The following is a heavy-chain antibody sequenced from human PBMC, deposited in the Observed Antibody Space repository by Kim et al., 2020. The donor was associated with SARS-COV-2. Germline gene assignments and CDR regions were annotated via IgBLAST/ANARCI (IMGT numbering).Heavy chain of an antibody. D-gene: IGHD1-26*01. CDR1: SGSFSGYY. J-gene: IGHJ6*02. Sequence: SETLSLTCAVYSGSFSGYYWSWIRQPPGKGLEWIGEINHSGSTNYNPSLKSRVTISVDTSKNQFSLKLSSVTAADTAVYYCARMSRGGGSYLWYYGMDVWGQGTTVTVSS. CDR2: INHSGST. V-gene: IGHV4-34*01. CDR3: ARMSRGGGSYLWYYGMDV.